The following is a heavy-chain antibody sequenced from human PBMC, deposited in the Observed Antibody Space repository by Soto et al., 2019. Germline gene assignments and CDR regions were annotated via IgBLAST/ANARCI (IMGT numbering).Heavy chain of an antibody. Sequence: GSLRLSCAASGFTFGSYEMNWVRQAPGKGLEWVSVHYSGGSTYYADPVQGRFTISRDKSNNTLYLQMRRVRAEDTAVYFCARHRHPRGTVGATSPLDPWGQGTQVTVSS. CDR2: HYSGGST. CDR3: ARHRHPRGTVGATSPLDP. D-gene: IGHD1-26*01. V-gene: IGHV3-66*04. J-gene: IGHJ5*02. CDR1: GFTFGSYE.